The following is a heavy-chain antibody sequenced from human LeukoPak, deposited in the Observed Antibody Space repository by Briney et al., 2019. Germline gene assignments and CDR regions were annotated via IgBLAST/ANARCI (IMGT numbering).Heavy chain of an antibody. CDR3: ATLGAAYGGDAFDI. Sequence: SETLSLTCAVYGGSFSGYYWSWIRQPPGKGLEWIGEINHSGSTNYNPSLKSRVTISVDTSKNQFSLKLSSVTAADTAVYYCATLGAAYGGDAFDIWGQGTMVTVSS. V-gene: IGHV4-34*01. J-gene: IGHJ3*02. D-gene: IGHD4-23*01. CDR2: INHSGST. CDR1: GGSFSGYY.